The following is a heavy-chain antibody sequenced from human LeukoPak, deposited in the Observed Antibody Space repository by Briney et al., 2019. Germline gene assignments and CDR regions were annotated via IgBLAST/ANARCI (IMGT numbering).Heavy chain of an antibody. CDR2: IYYSGST. V-gene: IGHV4-59*01. Sequence: SETLSLTCTVSGGSISSYYWSWIRQPPGKGLEWIGYIYYSGSTNYNPSLKSRVTISVDTSKNQFSLKLSSVTAADTAVYYCARDDPSGWFDPWGQGTLDTVSS. D-gene: IGHD3-10*01. J-gene: IGHJ5*02. CDR1: GGSISSYY. CDR3: ARDDPSGWFDP.